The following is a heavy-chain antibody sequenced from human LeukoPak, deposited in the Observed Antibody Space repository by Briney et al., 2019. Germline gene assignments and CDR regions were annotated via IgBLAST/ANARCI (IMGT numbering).Heavy chain of an antibody. D-gene: IGHD2/OR15-2a*01. V-gene: IGHV3-74*01. J-gene: IGHJ4*02. CDR2: INSDGSWT. CDR3: VSFYETY. CDR1: GNYW. Sequence: QPGGSLRLSCAASGNYWMHWVRLAPGKGLVWVSHINSDGSWTSYADSVKGRFTISKDNAKNTVYLQMNSLGAEDTAVYYCVSFYETYWGRGTLVTVSS.